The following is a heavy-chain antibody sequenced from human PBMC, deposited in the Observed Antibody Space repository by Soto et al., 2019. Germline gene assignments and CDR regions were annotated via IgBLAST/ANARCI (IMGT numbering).Heavy chain of an antibody. V-gene: IGHV3-74*01. J-gene: IGHJ4*02. CDR1: GFAFDAYW. CDR2: IDYDGTTT. Sequence: EVHLVESGGGLVQPGGSLRLSCVASGFAFDAYWMHWVRQVPGEGPVWVSRIDYDGTTTTYADSVKGRFTISRDNAKNTLYLQMNSLRAEDTGVYYCPRGLRPSSAGTGAYWGQGTLVSVSS. CDR3: PRGLRPSSAGTGAY. D-gene: IGHD6-13*01.